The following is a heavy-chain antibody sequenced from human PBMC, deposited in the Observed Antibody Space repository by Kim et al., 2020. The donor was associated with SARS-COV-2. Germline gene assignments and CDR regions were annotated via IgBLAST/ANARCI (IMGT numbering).Heavy chain of an antibody. CDR2: ISSSSSYI. CDR1: GFTFSSYS. J-gene: IGHJ6*02. D-gene: IGHD1-26*01. Sequence: GGSLRLSCAASGFTFSSYSMNWVRQAPGKGLEWVSSISSSSSYIYYADSVKGRFTISRDNAKNSLYLQMNSLRAEDTAVYYCARGEVGAAYYYYYGMDVWGQGTTVTVSS. CDR3: ARGEVGAAYYYYYGMDV. V-gene: IGHV3-21*01.